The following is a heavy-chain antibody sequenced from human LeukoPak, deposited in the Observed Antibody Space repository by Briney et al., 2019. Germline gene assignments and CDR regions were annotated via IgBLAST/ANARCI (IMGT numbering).Heavy chain of an antibody. V-gene: IGHV5-51*01. CDR1: GYSFTSYW. CDR2: IYPGDSDT. D-gene: IGHD3-22*01. J-gene: IGHJ3*02. CDR3: ARPYDSSGYTAFDI. Sequence: GESLKISCKGSGYSFTSYWIGWVRQMPGKGLEWMVIIYPGDSDTRYSPSFQGQVTISADKTISTAYLQWSSLKASDTAMYYCARPYDSSGYTAFDIWGQGTMVTVSS.